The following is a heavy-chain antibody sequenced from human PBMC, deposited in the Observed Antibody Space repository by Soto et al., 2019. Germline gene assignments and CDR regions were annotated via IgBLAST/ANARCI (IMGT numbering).Heavy chain of an antibody. D-gene: IGHD3-16*01. CDR1: GYTFTSYD. CDR2: MNPNSGNT. Sequence: ASVKVSCKASGYTFTSYDINWVRQATGQGLEWMGWMNPNSGNTGYAQKFQGRATMTRNTSISTAYMELSSLRSEDTAVYYCARHYAYYYMDVWGKGTTVTVSS. J-gene: IGHJ6*03. V-gene: IGHV1-8*01. CDR3: ARHYAYYYMDV.